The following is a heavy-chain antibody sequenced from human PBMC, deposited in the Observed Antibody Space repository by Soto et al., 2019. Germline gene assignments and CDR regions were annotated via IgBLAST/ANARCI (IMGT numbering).Heavy chain of an antibody. D-gene: IGHD2-8*01. CDR2: TYYRSKWYN. CDR1: GDSVSSNSAA. Sequence: TLSLTCAISGDSVSSNSAAWNWISQSPSRGLEWLGRTYYRSKWYNDYAVSVKSRITINPDTSKNQFSLQLNSVTPEDTAVYYCARAEYCTNGVCYDYWGQGTLVTVSS. J-gene: IGHJ4*02. V-gene: IGHV6-1*01. CDR3: ARAEYCTNGVCYDY.